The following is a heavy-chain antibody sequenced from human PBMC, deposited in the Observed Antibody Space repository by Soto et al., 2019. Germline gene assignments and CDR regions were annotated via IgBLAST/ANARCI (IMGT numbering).Heavy chain of an antibody. D-gene: IGHD3-22*01. CDR1: GFTFSDYG. Sequence: GGSLRLSCAASGFTFSDYGMHWVRQAPGKGLEWVAVTSYDGRNKYYADSVKGRFTISRDNSKNTLYLQMNSLRVEDTAVYYCVRGSRDYYDSSGFEYGGQGTLVTVSS. V-gene: IGHV3-30*03. J-gene: IGHJ4*02. CDR2: TSYDGRNK. CDR3: VRGSRDYYDSSGFEY.